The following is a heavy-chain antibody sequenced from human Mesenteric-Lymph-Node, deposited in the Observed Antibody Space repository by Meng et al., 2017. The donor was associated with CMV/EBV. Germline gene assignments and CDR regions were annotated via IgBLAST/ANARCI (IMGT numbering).Heavy chain of an antibody. D-gene: IGHD7-27*01. CDR2: IKQDGSEK. J-gene: IGHJ4*02. Sequence: GESLKISCAASGFTFSSYWMSWVRQAPGKGLEWVANIKQDGSEKYYVDSVKGRFTISRDNAKNSLYLQMNSLRAEDTAVYYCASSADQTGFDYWGQGTLVTVSS. V-gene: IGHV3-7*01. CDR1: GFTFSSYW. CDR3: ASSADQTGFDY.